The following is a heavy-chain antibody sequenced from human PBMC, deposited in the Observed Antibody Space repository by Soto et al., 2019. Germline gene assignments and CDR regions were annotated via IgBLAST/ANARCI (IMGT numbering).Heavy chain of an antibody. CDR1: GYSFTSYW. Sequence: GESLKISCKGSGYSFTSYWIGWVRQMPGKGLEWMGIIYPGDSDTRYSPSFQGQVTISADKSISTAYLQWSSLKASDTAMYYCARHPVYGDYTTDYYYYMDVWGKGTTVTVS. J-gene: IGHJ6*03. CDR3: ARHPVYGDYTTDYYYYMDV. D-gene: IGHD4-17*01. CDR2: IYPGDSDT. V-gene: IGHV5-51*01.